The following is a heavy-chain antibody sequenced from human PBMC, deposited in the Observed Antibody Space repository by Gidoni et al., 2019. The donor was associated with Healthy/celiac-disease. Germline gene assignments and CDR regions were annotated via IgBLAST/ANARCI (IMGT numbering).Heavy chain of an antibody. J-gene: IGHJ5*02. V-gene: IGHV3-23*01. CDR2: ISGSGGST. CDR1: GFTFSSYA. CDR3: AKPQSDYGDYDNWFDP. D-gene: IGHD4-17*01. Sequence: EVQLLESGGGLVQPGGSLRLSCAASGFTFSSYARSWVRQAPGKGLEWVSAISGSGGSTYYADSVKGRFTISRDNSKNTLYLQMNSLRAEDTAVYYCAKPQSDYGDYDNWFDPWGQGTLVTVSS.